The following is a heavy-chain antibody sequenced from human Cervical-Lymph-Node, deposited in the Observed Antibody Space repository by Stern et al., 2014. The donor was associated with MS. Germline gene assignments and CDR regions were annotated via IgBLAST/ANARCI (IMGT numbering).Heavy chain of an antibody. CDR3: VRDRREAQGNWFDP. J-gene: IGHJ5*02. CDR1: GFTFRDYY. Sequence: QVQLVESGGGLVKPGGSLRLSCAASGFTFRDYYMAWIRQAPGKGLEWVSYIGRSASIIYYADSVKGRFTISRDNAKNSVYLQMNSLTAEDTAVYYCVRDRREAQGNWFDPWGNGTLVTVSS. V-gene: IGHV3-11*01. CDR2: IGRSASII.